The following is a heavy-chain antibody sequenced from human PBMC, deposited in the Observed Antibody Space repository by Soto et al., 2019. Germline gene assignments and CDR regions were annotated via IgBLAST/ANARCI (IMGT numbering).Heavy chain of an antibody. CDR2: ISGSGGRT. D-gene: IGHD6-19*01. CDR1: GVTFSSYA. V-gene: IGHV3-23*01. Sequence: EVQLLESGGGLVQPGGSLRLSCAASGVTFSSYAMNWVRQAPGKGLEWVSVISGSGGRTYYADSVKGRFTISRDNSTNTLYLQMNSLRAEDTAVYYCASRSSGWYFDYWGQGTLVTVSS. CDR3: ASRSSGWYFDY. J-gene: IGHJ4*02.